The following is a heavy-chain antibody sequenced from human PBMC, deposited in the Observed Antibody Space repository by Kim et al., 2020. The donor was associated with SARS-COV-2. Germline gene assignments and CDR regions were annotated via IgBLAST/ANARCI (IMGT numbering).Heavy chain of an antibody. V-gene: IGHV4-31*03. CDR3: AREEMATGPYYYGMDV. J-gene: IGHJ6*02. CDR1: GGSISSGGYY. CDR2: IYYSGST. D-gene: IGHD5-12*01. Sequence: SETLSLTCTVSGGSISSGGYYWSWIRQHPGKGLEWIGYIYYSGSTYYNPSLKSRVTISVDTSKNQFSLKLSSVTAADTAVYYCAREEMATGPYYYGMDVWGQGTTVTVSS.